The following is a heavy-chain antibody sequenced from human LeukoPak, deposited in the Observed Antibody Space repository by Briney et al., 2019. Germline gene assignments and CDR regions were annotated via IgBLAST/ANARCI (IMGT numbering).Heavy chain of an antibody. V-gene: IGHV1-2*02. J-gene: IGHJ4*02. CDR2: INPNSGGT. Sequence: ASVKVSCKASGYTFTGYYMHWVRQAPGQGLEWMGWINPNSGGTNYAQKFQGRVTMTRDTSISTAYMELSRLRSDDTAVYYCARDWPTSPYSSSSPGYWGQGTLVTVSS. CDR1: GYTFTGYY. D-gene: IGHD6-6*01. CDR3: ARDWPTSPYSSSSPGY.